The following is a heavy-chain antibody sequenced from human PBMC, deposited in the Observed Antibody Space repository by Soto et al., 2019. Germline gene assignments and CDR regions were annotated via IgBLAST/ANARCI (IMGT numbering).Heavy chain of an antibody. CDR1: GFTFSSYA. CDR3: AKDQLRFLEWTRIPLYYYGMDV. Sequence: LRLSCAASGFTFSSYAMSWVRQAPGKGLEWVSAISGSGGSTYYADSVKGRFTISRDNSKNTLYLRMNSLRAEDTAVYYCAKDQLRFLEWTRIPLYYYGMDVWGQGNTVTVSS. D-gene: IGHD3-3*01. CDR2: ISGSGGST. J-gene: IGHJ6*02. V-gene: IGHV3-23*01.